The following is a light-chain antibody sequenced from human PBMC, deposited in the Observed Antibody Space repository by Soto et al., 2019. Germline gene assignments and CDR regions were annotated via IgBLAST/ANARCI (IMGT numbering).Light chain of an antibody. Sequence: QSVLTQPPSASGTPGQRVTISCSGSSSNIGSNYVYWYQHLTGTAPKLLIYRNNQPPSGVPDRSSGSKSGTSASLAIGGLRSEDEADNYCATWDDSLSNYVFGTGHKLTVL. V-gene: IGLV1-47*01. J-gene: IGLJ1*01. CDR3: ATWDDSLSNYV. CDR2: RNN. CDR1: SSNIGSNY.